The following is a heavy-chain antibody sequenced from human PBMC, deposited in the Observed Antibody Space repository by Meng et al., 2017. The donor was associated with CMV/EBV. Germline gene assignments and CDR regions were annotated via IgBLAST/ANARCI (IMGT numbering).Heavy chain of an antibody. CDR1: GFSFSSYA. CDR2: ISGSGGST. J-gene: IGHJ2*01. Sequence: GESLKISCAASGFSFSSYAMNWVRQAPGKGLEWVSTISGSGGSTYYADSVKGRFTISRDNSKNTLYLQMNSLRAEDTAVYYCARDNSYYDSSGYPTPDWYFDLWGRGTLVTVSS. CDR3: ARDNSYYDSSGYPTPDWYFDL. D-gene: IGHD3-22*01. V-gene: IGHV3-23*01.